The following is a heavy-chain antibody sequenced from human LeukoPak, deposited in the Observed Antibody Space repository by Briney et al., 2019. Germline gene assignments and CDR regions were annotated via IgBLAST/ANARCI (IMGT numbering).Heavy chain of an antibody. CDR1: GGSFSGYY. V-gene: IGHV4-34*01. CDR2: INHSGST. J-gene: IGHJ6*02. CDR3: AREVIVISYYGMDV. Sequence: SETLSLTCAVYGGSFSGYYWSWIRQPPGKGLEWIGEINHSGSTNYNPSLKSRVTISVDTSKNQFSLKLSSVTAADAAVYYCAREVIVISYYGMDVWGQGTTVTVSS. D-gene: IGHD2/OR15-2a*01.